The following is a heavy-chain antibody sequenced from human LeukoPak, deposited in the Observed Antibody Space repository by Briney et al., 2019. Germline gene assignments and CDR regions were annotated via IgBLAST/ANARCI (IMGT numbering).Heavy chain of an antibody. CDR1: GGSISGSTYY. J-gene: IGHJ4*02. Sequence: SETLSLTCTVSGGSISGSTYYWGWIRQPPGRGLEWIGHIYYSGRTSYNPSFKSRVTISVDTSKNQFSLKLNSVTAADTSVYFCARLDSAGPSDYWGQGILVTVSS. V-gene: IGHV4-39*01. CDR3: ARLDSAGPSDY. D-gene: IGHD2-21*01. CDR2: IYYSGRT.